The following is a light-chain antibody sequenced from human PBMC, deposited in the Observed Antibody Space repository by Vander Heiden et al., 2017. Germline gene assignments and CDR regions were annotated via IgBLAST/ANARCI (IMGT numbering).Light chain of an antibody. CDR1: SSDVGGYNY. CDR3: SSYANNGDVV. V-gene: IGLV2-14*01. J-gene: IGLJ2*01. CDR2: EVS. Sequence: QSARTQPASVSGSPGQSITISCIGTSSDVGGYNYVSWYQQHPGKAPKLMIYEVSNRLSGVSNRFSGSKSGNTASLTISGLQAEDESDYYCSSYANNGDVVFGGGTKVTVL.